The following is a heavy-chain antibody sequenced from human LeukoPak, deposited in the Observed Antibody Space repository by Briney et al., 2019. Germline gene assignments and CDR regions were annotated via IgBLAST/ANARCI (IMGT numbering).Heavy chain of an antibody. CDR1: GFTFSSYS. J-gene: IGHJ2*01. D-gene: IGHD3-16*01. V-gene: IGHV3-64*02. CDR3: AREGGGGGLWYYDL. CDR2: IGGGGVTT. Sequence: GGSLRLSCAASGFTFSSYSMHWVRQAPGKGPEFVSVIGGGGVTTFYADSVKDRFTISRDNSKNTLYLEMGSLRAEDMAVYYCAREGGGGGLWYYDLWGRGTLVTVSS.